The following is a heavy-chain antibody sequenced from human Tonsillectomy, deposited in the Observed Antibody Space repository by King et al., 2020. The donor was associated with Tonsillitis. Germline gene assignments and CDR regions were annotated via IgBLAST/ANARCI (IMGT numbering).Heavy chain of an antibody. CDR1: GFTFSSYA. V-gene: IGHV3-30*04. D-gene: IGHD3-10*01. CDR2: ISYDGSNK. CDR3: ARGSGSLFGLFLDF. J-gene: IGHJ4*02. Sequence: VQLVESGGGVVQPGRSLRLSCAASGFTFSSYAMHWVRQAPGKGLEWVAVISYDGSNKYYADSMKGRFTISRDKSKNTLYLQMNSLRAEDTAVYYCARGSGSLFGLFLDFRGQGNLVTVPS.